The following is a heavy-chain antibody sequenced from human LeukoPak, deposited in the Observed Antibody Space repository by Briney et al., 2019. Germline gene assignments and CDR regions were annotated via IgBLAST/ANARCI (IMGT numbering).Heavy chain of an antibody. CDR1: GYTFTGYY. V-gene: IGHV1-2*02. Sequence: GASVKVSCKASGYTFTGYYMHWVRQAPGQGLEWMGWINPNSGGTNYAQKFQGRVTMTRDTSISTAYMELSRLRSDDTAVYYCARELLDIVVVPAAIGYYYYGMDVWGQGTTVTVSS. CDR2: INPNSGGT. D-gene: IGHD2-2*02. CDR3: ARELLDIVVVPAAIGYYYYGMDV. J-gene: IGHJ6*02.